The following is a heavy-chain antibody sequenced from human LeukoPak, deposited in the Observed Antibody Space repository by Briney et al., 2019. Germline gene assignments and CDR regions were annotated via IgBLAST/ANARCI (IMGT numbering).Heavy chain of an antibody. Sequence: PGGSLRLSCAASGFTFSGSSMHWVRQASGKGLEWVGRIRSKTNNYATAYGASVKGRFTISRDDSKNMAYLQMTSLKPDDTAVYYCVRPDTSIISWGLGTLVTVSS. J-gene: IGHJ5*02. V-gene: IGHV3-73*01. CDR3: VRPDTSIIS. CDR2: IRSKTNNYAT. D-gene: IGHD5-18*01. CDR1: GFTFSGSS.